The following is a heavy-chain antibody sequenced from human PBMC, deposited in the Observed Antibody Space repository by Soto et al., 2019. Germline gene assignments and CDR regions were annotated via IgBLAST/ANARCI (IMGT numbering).Heavy chain of an antibody. D-gene: IGHD3-10*01. CDR2: IYYSGST. J-gene: IGHJ3*02. Sequence: PSETLSLTCTVSGGSISSYYWSWIRQPPGKGLEWIGYIYYSGSTNYNPSLKSRVTISVDTSKNQFSLKLSSVTAADTAVYYCASQTIIDTFDIWGQGTMVTVSS. CDR3: ASQTIIDTFDI. CDR1: GGSISSYY. V-gene: IGHV4-59*01.